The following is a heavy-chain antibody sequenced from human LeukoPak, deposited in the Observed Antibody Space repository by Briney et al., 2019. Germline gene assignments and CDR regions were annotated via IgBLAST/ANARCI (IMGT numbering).Heavy chain of an antibody. CDR1: GFTVSSHY. Sequence: PGGSLRLSCAASGFTVSSHYMSWVRQAPGKGLEWVSVIYTGGSIQYADSVKGRFTISRDNAKNSVYLQMNNLRAEDTAVYYCARDRLGDYDHSGYYDKWGQGTLVTVSS. CDR3: ARDRLGDYDHSGYYDK. D-gene: IGHD3-22*01. CDR2: IYTGGSI. J-gene: IGHJ4*02. V-gene: IGHV3-53*01.